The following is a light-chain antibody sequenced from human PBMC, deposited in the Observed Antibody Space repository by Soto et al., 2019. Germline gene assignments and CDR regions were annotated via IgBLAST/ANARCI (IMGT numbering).Light chain of an antibody. CDR2: DAC. Sequence: DRCSITCLASQSISSGLAWQQPEPAKAPKLLIDDACSLESGVPSRFSGSGSGTELTLTSSRLQADEFATYYCQHYNSYSEAFGQGTKVDIK. V-gene: IGKV1-5*01. CDR3: QHYNSYSEA. J-gene: IGKJ1*01. CDR1: QSISSG.